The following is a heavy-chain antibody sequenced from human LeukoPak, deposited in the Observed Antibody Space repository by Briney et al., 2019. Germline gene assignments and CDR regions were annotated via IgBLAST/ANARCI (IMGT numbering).Heavy chain of an antibody. V-gene: IGHV3-23*01. CDR1: GFTFSSYN. Sequence: GGSLRLSCAASGFTFSSYNMNWVRQAPGKGLEWVSAISGSGGSTYYADSVKGRFTISRDNSKNTLYLQMNSLRAEDTAVYYCAKVTWHGSGSYRYGSMDVWGKGTTVTVSS. D-gene: IGHD3-10*01. CDR2: ISGSGGST. J-gene: IGHJ6*03. CDR3: AKVTWHGSGSYRYGSMDV.